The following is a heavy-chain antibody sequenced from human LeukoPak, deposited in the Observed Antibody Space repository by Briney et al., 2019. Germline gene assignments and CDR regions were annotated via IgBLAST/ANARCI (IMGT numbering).Heavy chain of an antibody. CDR1: GFTFSSYS. V-gene: IGHV3-21*01. Sequence: GGSLRLSCAASGFTFSSYSMNWVRQAPGKGLEWVSSITSDSRYIFYADSVKGRFTISRDNAKNSLYLQMNSLRAEDTAVYYCARVAINDYGDYFDYWGQGTLVTVSS. CDR3: ARVAINDYGDYFDY. J-gene: IGHJ4*02. CDR2: ITSDSRYI. D-gene: IGHD4-17*01.